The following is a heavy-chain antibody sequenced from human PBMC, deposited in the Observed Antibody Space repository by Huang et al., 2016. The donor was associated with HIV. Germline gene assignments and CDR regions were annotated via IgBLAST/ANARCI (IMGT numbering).Heavy chain of an antibody. CDR1: GVTFSTYA. CDR3: AKRGMSGTYHLDH. Sequence: EVNLLESGGGLVQPGGSLRLSCAASGVTFSTYAMSWVRQSPGKGLEWFSAISDTGGSTYYTDSVKGRFAISRDNSKNTLFLQMNSLRVEDTAVYYCAKRGMSGTYHLDHWGQGTLVTVSS. CDR2: ISDTGGST. J-gene: IGHJ4*02. D-gene: IGHD1-1*01. V-gene: IGHV3-23*01.